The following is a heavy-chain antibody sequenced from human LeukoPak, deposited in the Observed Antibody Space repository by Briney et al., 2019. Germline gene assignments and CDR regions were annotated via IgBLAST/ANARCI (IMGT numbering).Heavy chain of an antibody. Sequence: PSETLSLTCAVYGGSFSGYYWCWIRQPPGKGLEWIGEINHSGSTNYNPSLKSRVTISVDTSKNQFSLKLSSVTAADTAVYYCARGKGSTRGYDLWSGYRPYYYMDVWGKGTTVTVSS. CDR3: ARGKGSTRGYDLWSGYRPYYYMDV. V-gene: IGHV4-34*01. CDR1: GGSFSGYY. CDR2: INHSGST. J-gene: IGHJ6*03. D-gene: IGHD3-3*01.